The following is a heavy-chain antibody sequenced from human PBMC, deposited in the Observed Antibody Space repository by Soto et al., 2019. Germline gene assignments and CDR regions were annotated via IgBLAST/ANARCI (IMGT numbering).Heavy chain of an antibody. Sequence: QVQLQESGPGLVKPSETLSLTCTVSGGSISSYYWSWIRQPPGKGLEWIGYIYYSGSTNYNPSLKSRLTISVDTSTTQFSVKLSSVTAADTAVYYCARSDHYYYDSSGYWDYWGQGTLVTVSS. CDR2: IYYSGST. CDR3: ARSDHYYYDSSGYWDY. CDR1: GGSISSYY. D-gene: IGHD3-22*01. V-gene: IGHV4-59*08. J-gene: IGHJ4*02.